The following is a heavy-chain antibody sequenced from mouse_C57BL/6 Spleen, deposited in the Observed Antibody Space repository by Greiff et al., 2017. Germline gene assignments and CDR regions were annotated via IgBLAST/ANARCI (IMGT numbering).Heavy chain of an antibody. CDR3: ARTSPDWDYFDY. D-gene: IGHD4-1*01. Sequence: EVKLEESGPELVKPGASVKIPCKASGYTFTDYNMDWVKQSHGQSLEWIGDINPNNGGTIYNQKFKGKATLTVDKSSSTAYMELRSLTSEDTAVYYCARTSPDWDYFDYWGQGTTLTVSS. CDR1: GYTFTDYN. V-gene: IGHV1-18*01. J-gene: IGHJ2*01. CDR2: INPNNGGT.